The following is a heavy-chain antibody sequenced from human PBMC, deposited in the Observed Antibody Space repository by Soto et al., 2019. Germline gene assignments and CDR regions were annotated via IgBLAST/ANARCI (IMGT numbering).Heavy chain of an antibody. D-gene: IGHD6-6*01. Sequence: SETLSLTCTVSGGSISSYYWSWIRQPPGKGLEWIGYIYYSGSTNYNPSLKSRVTISVDTSKNQFSLKLSSVTAADTAVYYCARAVVSSWYFDYWGQGTLVTVSS. V-gene: IGHV4-59*01. CDR1: GGSISSYY. J-gene: IGHJ4*02. CDR2: IYYSGST. CDR3: ARAVVSSWYFDY.